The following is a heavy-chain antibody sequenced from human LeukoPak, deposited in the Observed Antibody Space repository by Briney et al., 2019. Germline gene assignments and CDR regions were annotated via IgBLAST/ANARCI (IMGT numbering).Heavy chain of an antibody. Sequence: SETLSLTCTVSGGSISIYYWSCVRPPPGKGLEWIGYIYYSGGTNYNPSLKSRVTISLNTSKSQFSLKLSSVTAADTAVYYCATVRGHSYGDLFVEDAFDIWGQGTMVTVSS. J-gene: IGHJ3*02. CDR1: GGSISIYY. V-gene: IGHV4-59*01. CDR3: ATVRGHSYGDLFVEDAFDI. D-gene: IGHD5-18*01. CDR2: IYYSGGT.